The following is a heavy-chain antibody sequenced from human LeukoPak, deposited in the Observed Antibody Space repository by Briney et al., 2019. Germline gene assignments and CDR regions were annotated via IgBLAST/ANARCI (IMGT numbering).Heavy chain of an antibody. CDR1: GFTFSSYT. CDR3: AATVDY. V-gene: IGHV3-23*01. D-gene: IGHD4-17*01. Sequence: GGSLILSCEASGFTFSSYTMSWVRQAPGKGLEWVSTISDTGGGTFFADSVKGRFTISRDNSKNTLYLQMNNLRAEDTAVYYCAATVDYWGQGTLVTVSS. J-gene: IGHJ4*02. CDR2: ISDTGGGT.